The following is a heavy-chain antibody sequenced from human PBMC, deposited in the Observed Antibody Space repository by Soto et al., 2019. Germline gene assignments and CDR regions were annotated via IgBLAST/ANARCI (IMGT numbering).Heavy chain of an antibody. CDR1: GGSISSSSYY. V-gene: IGHV4-39*01. Sequence: QLQLQESGPGLVKPSETLSLTCTVSGGSISSSSYYWGWIRQPPGQGLEWIGSIYYSGSTYYNPSLKSRVTISVDTSKNQFSLKLSSVTAADTAVYYCAGGVGYCSGGSCCSYNWFDPWGQGTLVTVSS. J-gene: IGHJ5*02. D-gene: IGHD2-15*01. CDR3: AGGVGYCSGGSCCSYNWFDP. CDR2: IYYSGST.